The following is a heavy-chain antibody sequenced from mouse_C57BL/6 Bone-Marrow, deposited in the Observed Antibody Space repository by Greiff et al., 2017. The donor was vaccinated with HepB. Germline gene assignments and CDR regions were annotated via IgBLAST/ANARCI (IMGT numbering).Heavy chain of an antibody. CDR1: GYSFTGYY. Sequence: VQLQQSGPELVKPGASVKISCKASGYSFTGYYMNWVKQSPEKSLEWIGEINPSTGGTTYNQKFKAKATLTVDKSSSTAYMQLKSLTSEDSAVYYCARPLYYDYDGGYYYAMDYWGQGTSVTVSS. CDR2: INPSTGGT. D-gene: IGHD2-4*01. V-gene: IGHV1-42*01. J-gene: IGHJ4*01. CDR3: ARPLYYDYDGGYYYAMDY.